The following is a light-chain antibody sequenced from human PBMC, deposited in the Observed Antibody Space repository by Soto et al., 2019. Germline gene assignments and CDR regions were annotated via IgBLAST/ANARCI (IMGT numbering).Light chain of an antibody. Sequence: VLTQSPGILSLSPGERATLSCRASQSVTNSFLAWYQQKPGQAPRLLIYGASSRATGIPDRFSGSGSGTDFNLSINRLEPEDFGVYYCQQYGTSPRTFGRGTKVEIK. CDR1: QSVTNSF. J-gene: IGKJ1*01. CDR2: GAS. CDR3: QQYGTSPRT. V-gene: IGKV3-20*01.